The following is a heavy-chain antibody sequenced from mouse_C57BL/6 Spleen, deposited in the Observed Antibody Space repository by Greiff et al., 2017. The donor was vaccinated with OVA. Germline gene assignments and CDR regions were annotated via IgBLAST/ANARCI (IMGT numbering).Heavy chain of an antibody. Sequence: VQLQQSGAELVMPGASVKLSCKASGYTFTSYWMHWVKQRPGQGLEWIGEIDPSDSYTNYNQKFKGKSTLTVDKSSSTAYMQLSSLTSEDSAVYYCARSLVTTRASCAYWGQGTLVTVSA. CDR1: GYTFTSYW. D-gene: IGHD2-2*01. J-gene: IGHJ3*01. V-gene: IGHV1-69*01. CDR2: IDPSDSYT. CDR3: ARSLVTTRASCAY.